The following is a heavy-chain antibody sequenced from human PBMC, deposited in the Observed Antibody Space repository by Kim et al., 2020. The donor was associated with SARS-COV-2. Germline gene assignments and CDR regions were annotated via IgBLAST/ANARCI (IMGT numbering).Heavy chain of an antibody. J-gene: IGHJ5*02. D-gene: IGHD2-8*01. CDR2: IYYSGST. Sequence: SETLSLTCTVSGGSISSSSYYWGWIRQPPGKGLEWIGSIYYSGSTYYNPSLKSRVTISVDTSKNQFSLKLSSVTAADTAVYYCAREGNIVQWSPPNWFDPWGQGTLVTVSS. CDR1: GGSISSSSYY. V-gene: IGHV4-39*02. CDR3: AREGNIVQWSPPNWFDP.